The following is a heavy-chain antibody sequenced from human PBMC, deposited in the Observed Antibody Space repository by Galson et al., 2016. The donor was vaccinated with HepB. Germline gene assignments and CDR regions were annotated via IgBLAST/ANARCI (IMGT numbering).Heavy chain of an antibody. Sequence: LSLTCTVSGGSITSYYWSWIRQPPGKGLEWIGYISSSGATNYNPSLKSRVTISRDTSNNQFSLTLSSVTAADTAVYHCARRWSGNDYWGQGTLVTVSS. D-gene: IGHD1-26*01. CDR3: ARRWSGNDY. CDR1: GGSITSYY. J-gene: IGHJ4*02. V-gene: IGHV4-4*09. CDR2: ISSSGAT.